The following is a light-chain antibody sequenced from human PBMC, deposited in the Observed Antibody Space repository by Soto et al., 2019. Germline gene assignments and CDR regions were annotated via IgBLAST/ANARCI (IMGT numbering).Light chain of an antibody. CDR1: QSVTSW. CDR3: HHYNTYPFT. CDR2: KAS. V-gene: IGKV1-5*03. Sequence: EILVTQSPSTLSASVGDTITITCRASQSVTSWLAWYQQKPGKAPKLLIYKASSLESGVPSRFSGSGSGTEFTLTISSLQPDDFATYYCHHYNTYPFTFGQGTKLEIK. J-gene: IGKJ2*01.